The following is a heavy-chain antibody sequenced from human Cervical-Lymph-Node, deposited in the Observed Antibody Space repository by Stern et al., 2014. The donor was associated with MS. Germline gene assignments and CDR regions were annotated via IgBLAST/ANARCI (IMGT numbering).Heavy chain of an antibody. CDR3: AASLLPHPLYSSSP. CDR2: IGVGRGDP. CDR1: GFTFTSPA. Sequence: QLVESGPEVKKPGTSVKVSCKASGFTFTSPAVQWVRQARGQRLEWIGGIGVGRGDPNYAQKFQERVPIARDMSPSTAYMELSSLRSEDTAVYACAASLLPHPLYSSSPWGQGTLVTVSS. D-gene: IGHD6-6*01. J-gene: IGHJ5*02. V-gene: IGHV1-58*01.